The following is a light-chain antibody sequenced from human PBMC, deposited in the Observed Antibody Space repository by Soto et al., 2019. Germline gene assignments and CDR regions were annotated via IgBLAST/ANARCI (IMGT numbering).Light chain of an antibody. J-gene: IGLJ1*01. CDR3: SSYAGSNNYV. V-gene: IGLV2-8*01. Sequence: QSALTQPPSASGSPGQSVTLSCTGTSSDVGGYNYVSWYQHHPGKAPKLMIYEVSKRPSGVPDRFSGSKSGNSASLTVSGLQGEDEADYYCSSYAGSNNYVFGTGTKVTVL. CDR1: SSDVGGYNY. CDR2: EVS.